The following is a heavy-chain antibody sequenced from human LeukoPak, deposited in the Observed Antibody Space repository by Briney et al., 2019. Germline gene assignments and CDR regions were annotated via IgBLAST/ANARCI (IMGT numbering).Heavy chain of an antibody. CDR2: ISNSGGST. CDR3: ASEIIFGSFDY. V-gene: IGHV3-23*01. D-gene: IGHD3-3*01. CDR1: GFTFSTYV. J-gene: IGHJ4*02. Sequence: GGSLRLSCAASGFTFSTYVMSWVRQTPGKGLEWVSTISNSGGSTYNADSVKGRFTISRDNSKNTLYLQMNSLRAEDTAVYYCASEIIFGSFDYWGQGTLVTVSS.